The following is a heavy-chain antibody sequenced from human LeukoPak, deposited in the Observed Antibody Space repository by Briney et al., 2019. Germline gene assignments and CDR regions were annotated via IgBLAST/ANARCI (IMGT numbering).Heavy chain of an antibody. D-gene: IGHD2-21*02. CDR3: ARLAVCGGDCPNWFDP. Sequence: PSETLSLTCTVSGGSISSSSYYWGWIRQPPGQGLEWIGTIPYSGNAYYSPSLKSRVTISVDTSKNQFSLKLSSVTAADTAVYYCARLAVCGGDCPNWFDPWGQGTLVTVSS. CDR1: GGSISSSSYY. CDR2: IPYSGNA. V-gene: IGHV4-39*01. J-gene: IGHJ5*02.